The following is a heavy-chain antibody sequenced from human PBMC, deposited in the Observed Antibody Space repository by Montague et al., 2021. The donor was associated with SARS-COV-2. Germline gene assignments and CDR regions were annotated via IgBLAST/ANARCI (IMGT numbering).Heavy chain of an antibody. CDR2: IKRDGSAK. D-gene: IGHD6-13*01. CDR1: GFTFSTYW. V-gene: IGHV3-7*01. J-gene: IGHJ3*01. Sequence: SRRLSFSASGFTFSTYWMSWVRQAPGEGLEWVANIKRDGSAKYYVDSVKGRFTISRDNSKNSLYLQMNSLTAEDTAVYFCARLGRIAAGAGDAFDFWGQGTMVTVSS. CDR3: ARLGRIAAGAGDAFDF.